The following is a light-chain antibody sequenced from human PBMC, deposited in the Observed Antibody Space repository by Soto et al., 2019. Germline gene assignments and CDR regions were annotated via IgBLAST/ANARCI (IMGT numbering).Light chain of an antibody. CDR2: DAS. Sequence: EIVLTQSPATLSLSPGDRATLSCRASQSVGSYLGWYQQRPGQAPRLLIYDASNRAAGIPARVSGSGSTTDFTRTISSLAPEDFAVYYCQQRSDWPSTVGGGTKVEIK. V-gene: IGKV3-11*01. CDR3: QQRSDWPST. CDR1: QSVGSY. J-gene: IGKJ4*01.